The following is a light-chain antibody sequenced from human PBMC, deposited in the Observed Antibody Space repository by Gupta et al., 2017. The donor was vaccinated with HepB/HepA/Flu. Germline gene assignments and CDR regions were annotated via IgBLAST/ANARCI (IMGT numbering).Light chain of an antibody. Sequence: SSELPPPPSVSVSPGQTASITCSGDKLGDKYACWYQQKPGQAPVLVIYQDSKRPSGIPERFSGSNSGNTATLTISGTQAMDEADYYCQAWDSSTAVYVFGTGTKVTVL. CDR2: QDS. J-gene: IGLJ1*01. CDR3: QAWDSSTAVYV. CDR1: KLGDKY. V-gene: IGLV3-1*01.